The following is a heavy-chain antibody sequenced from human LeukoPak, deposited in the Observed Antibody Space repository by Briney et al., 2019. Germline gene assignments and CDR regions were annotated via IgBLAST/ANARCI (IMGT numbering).Heavy chain of an antibody. J-gene: IGHJ4*02. Sequence: PGRSLRLSCAASAFTFSSYAMSCVRQAPGKGLEWVSAISGSGGGTYCADSVKGRFTISRDNSKNTLYLQMTSLRAEDTAVYYCAKDARYGDYETNFDYWGQGTLVTVSS. D-gene: IGHD4-17*01. CDR2: ISGSGGGT. CDR3: AKDARYGDYETNFDY. CDR1: AFTFSSYA. V-gene: IGHV3-23*01.